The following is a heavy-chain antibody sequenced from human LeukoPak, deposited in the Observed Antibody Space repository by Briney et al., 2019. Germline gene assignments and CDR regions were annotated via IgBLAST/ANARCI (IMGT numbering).Heavy chain of an antibody. D-gene: IGHD3-10*01. J-gene: IGHJ4*02. CDR1: GYIFSAYN. CDR2: INPNTGDT. V-gene: IGHV1-2*02. CDR3: ARNMTYYGNAY. Sequence: AAVKVSCKASGYIFSAYNIHWVRQAPGQGLEWMGWINPNTGDTYYADNFQGRVTMTRDTSISAVYMELSRLRSDDTAMYYCARNMTYYGNAYWGQGTLITVSS.